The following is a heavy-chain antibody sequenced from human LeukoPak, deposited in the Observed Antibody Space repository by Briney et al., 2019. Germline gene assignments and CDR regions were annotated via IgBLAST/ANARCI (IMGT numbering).Heavy chain of an antibody. CDR2: ISAYNGNT. J-gene: IGHJ6*02. V-gene: IGHV1-18*01. D-gene: IGHD2-2*01. CDR3: ARDPIVVVPYGMDV. Sequence: YTFXXYXISWVRQAPGQGLEWMGWISAYNGNTNYAQKLQGRVTMTTDTSTSTAYMELRSLRSDDTAVYYCARDPIVVVPYGMDVWGQGTTVTVSS. CDR1: YTFXXYX.